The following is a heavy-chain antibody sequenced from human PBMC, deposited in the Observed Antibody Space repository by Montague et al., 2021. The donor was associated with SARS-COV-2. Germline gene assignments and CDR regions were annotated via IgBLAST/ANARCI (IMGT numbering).Heavy chain of an antibody. V-gene: IGHV4-59*08. CDR2: VLLNKGT. CDR3: ARHPHHDGVNGPLDF. J-gene: IGHJ4*02. Sequence: SETLSLTCTVSGVSVTAYSWRWIWLPPATGLGWVGIVLLNKGTNFNPSLNIRVAISVYTSTNQFSLTLTSVTAADTAFYYCARHPHHDGVNGPLDFWGQGTLVTVSS. D-gene: IGHD2-8*01. CDR1: GVSVTAYS.